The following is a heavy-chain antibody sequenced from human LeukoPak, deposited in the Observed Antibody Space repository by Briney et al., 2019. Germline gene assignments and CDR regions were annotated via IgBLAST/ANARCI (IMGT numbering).Heavy chain of an antibody. J-gene: IGHJ4*02. CDR1: GGSFSGYY. Sequence: SETLSLTCAVYGGSFSGYYWSWIRQPPGKGLEWIGEINHSRSTNYNPSLKSRVTISVDTSKNQFSLKLSSVTAADTAVYYCARTKYYYDSSGYRKYFDYWGQGTLVTVSS. CDR2: INHSRST. CDR3: ARTKYYYDSSGYRKYFDY. D-gene: IGHD3-22*01. V-gene: IGHV4-34*01.